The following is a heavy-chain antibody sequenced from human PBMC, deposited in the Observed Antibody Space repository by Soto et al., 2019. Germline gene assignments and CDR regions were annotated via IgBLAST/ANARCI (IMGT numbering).Heavy chain of an antibody. V-gene: IGHV1-69*13. CDR1: GGTFSSYA. J-gene: IGHJ6*02. D-gene: IGHD3-3*01. CDR3: ARGHHLEWLQPPYYYYYGMDV. Sequence: ASVKVSCKASGGTFSSYAISWVRQAPGQGLEWMGGIIPIFGTANYAQKFQGRVTITADESTSTAYMELSSLRSEDTAVYYCARGHHLEWLQPPYYYYYGMDVWGQGTTVTVSS. CDR2: IIPIFGTA.